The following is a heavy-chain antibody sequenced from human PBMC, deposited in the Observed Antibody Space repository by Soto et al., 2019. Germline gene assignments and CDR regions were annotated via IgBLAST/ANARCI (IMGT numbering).Heavy chain of an antibody. CDR1: GVTFSSYA. D-gene: IGHD3-16*01. J-gene: IGHJ4*02. CDR3: AKEGSWDGGGGES. Sequence: QVPLVQSGAEVKKPGSSVKVSCSASGVTFSSYAFTWVRQAPGQGLEWMGNIIPVFRTSNYAQRFQGRLTISADESPNTVYMELRTLRSEATAVSFCAKEGSWDGGGGESWGQGTLVIVSS. V-gene: IGHV1-69*18. CDR2: IIPVFRTS.